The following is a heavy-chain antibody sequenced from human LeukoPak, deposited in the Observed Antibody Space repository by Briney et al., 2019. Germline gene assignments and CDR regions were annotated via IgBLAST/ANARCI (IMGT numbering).Heavy chain of an antibody. J-gene: IGHJ4*02. CDR2: ISGSGGST. CDR1: GFTFSSHG. CDR3: ARDKWLTTTHYFDY. V-gene: IGHV3-21*01. D-gene: IGHD4-11*01. Sequence: KAGGSLRLSCAASGFTFSSHGMNWVRQAPGKGLEWVSGISGSGGSTYYADSVKGRFTVSRDNAKNSVYLQMNSLRAEDTAVYYCARDKWLTTTHYFDYWGQGTLVTVSS.